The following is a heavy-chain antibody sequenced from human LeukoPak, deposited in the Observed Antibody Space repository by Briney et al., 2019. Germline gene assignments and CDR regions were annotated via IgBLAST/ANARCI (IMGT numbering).Heavy chain of an antibody. D-gene: IGHD6-25*01. CDR2: MNPNSGNT. Sequence: ASVKVSCKASGYTFTSYDINWVRQAPGQGLEWMGWMNPNSGNTGYAQKFQGRVTMTRNTSISTAYMELSSLRSEDTAVYYCARGRRKTPTYYYYYMDVWGKGTTVTVSS. V-gene: IGHV1-8*01. CDR1: GYTFTSYD. J-gene: IGHJ6*03. CDR3: ARGRRKTPTYYYYYMDV.